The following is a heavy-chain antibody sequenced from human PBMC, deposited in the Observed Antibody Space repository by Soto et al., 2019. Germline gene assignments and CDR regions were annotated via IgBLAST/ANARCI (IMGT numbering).Heavy chain of an antibody. D-gene: IGHD3-22*01. CDR2: IYPGDSDT. Sequence: GESLEISCKGSGYSFTSYWIGWVRQMPGKGLEWMGIIYPGDSDTRYSPSFQGQVTISADKSISTAYLQWSSLKASDTAMYYCARQPPVLWYYDSSGSFDYWGQGTLVTVSS. CDR3: ARQPPVLWYYDSSGSFDY. V-gene: IGHV5-51*01. CDR1: GYSFTSYW. J-gene: IGHJ4*02.